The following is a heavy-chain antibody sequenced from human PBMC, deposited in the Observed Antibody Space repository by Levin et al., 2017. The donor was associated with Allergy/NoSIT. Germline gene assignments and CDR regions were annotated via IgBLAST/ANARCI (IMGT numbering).Heavy chain of an antibody. D-gene: IGHD2-21*01. CDR2: FYYTGYT. J-gene: IGHJ1*01. CDR1: GSSISSDGYY. CDR3: ARGSLLWFAHLER. Sequence: NSSETLSLTCSVSGSSISSDGYYWHWIRQHPGGGLEWIAYFYYTGYTFYNPALKNRVTISVDTSENQLSLQLSSVTAADTAVYYCARGSLLWFAHLERWGQGTRVIVSS. V-gene: IGHV4-31*03.